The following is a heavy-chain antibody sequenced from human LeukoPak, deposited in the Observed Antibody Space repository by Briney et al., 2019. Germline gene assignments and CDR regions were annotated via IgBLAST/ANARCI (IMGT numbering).Heavy chain of an antibody. Sequence: GGSLRLSCAASGFTFDDYAMHWVRQAPGKGLEWVSSISWNSGRTGYADSVKGRFTISRDNSKNTLYLQMNSLRAEDTAVYYCARARTTRGFDYWGQGTLVTVSS. D-gene: IGHD4-17*01. CDR1: GFTFDDYA. CDR3: ARARTTRGFDY. CDR2: ISWNSGRT. V-gene: IGHV3-9*01. J-gene: IGHJ4*02.